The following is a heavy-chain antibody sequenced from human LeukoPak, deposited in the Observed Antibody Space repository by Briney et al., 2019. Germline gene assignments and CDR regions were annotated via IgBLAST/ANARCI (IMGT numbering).Heavy chain of an antibody. CDR2: ISYDGSNK. Sequence: GGSLRLSCAASGFTFSSYGMHWVRQAPGKGLEWVAVISYDGSNKYYADSVKGRFTISRDNSKNTLYLQMNSLRAEDTAVYYCAKDPSGLYFYYYMDVWGKGTTVTVSS. CDR1: GFTFSSYG. CDR3: AKDPSGLYFYYYMDV. D-gene: IGHD3/OR15-3a*01. V-gene: IGHV3-30*18. J-gene: IGHJ6*03.